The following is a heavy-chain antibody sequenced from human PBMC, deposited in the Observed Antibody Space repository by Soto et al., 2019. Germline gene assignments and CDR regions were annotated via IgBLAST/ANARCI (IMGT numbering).Heavy chain of an antibody. CDR3: DVLMDTLFDRFDY. V-gene: IGHV3-73*02. D-gene: IGHD2-8*01. CDR1: GFTLSGSF. Sequence: EVQLVESGGGLVQPGGSLKLSCAASGFTLSGSFIHWVRQASGKGLEWVGRIASKAHNYATAYGRSVEGRFTVSRDDSRNTEYLQMEGLKTDDTAVYFCDVLMDTLFDRFDYWGQGILVTVSS. J-gene: IGHJ4*02. CDR2: IASKAHNYAT.